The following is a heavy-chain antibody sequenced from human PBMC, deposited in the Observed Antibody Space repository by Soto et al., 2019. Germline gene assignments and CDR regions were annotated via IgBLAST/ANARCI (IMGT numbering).Heavy chain of an antibody. CDR2: IYDDGGT. V-gene: IGHV3-53*01. J-gene: IGHJ5*02. CDR3: ARGYNWFDP. CDR1: GFTVSSNY. Sequence: SGGSLRLSCEVSGFTVSSNYLTWVRQAPGKGLEWVSVIYDDGGTYYAPSVKGRFTISRDNSKNTLHLRMTSLRADDTAVYYCARGYNWFDPWGQGTLVTVSS.